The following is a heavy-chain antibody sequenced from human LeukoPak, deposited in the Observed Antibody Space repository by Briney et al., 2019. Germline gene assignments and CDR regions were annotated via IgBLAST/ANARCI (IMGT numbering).Heavy chain of an antibody. V-gene: IGHV3-48*01. Sequence: GGSLRLSCAASGFTFSSYAMSWVRQAPGKGLEWVSYISSSSTIYYADSVKGRFTISRDNAKNSLYLQMNSLRAEDTAVYYCARDLFAYYYGSGSYHPFGYWGQGTLVTVSS. D-gene: IGHD3-10*01. CDR3: ARDLFAYYYGSGSYHPFGY. CDR2: ISSSSTI. CDR1: GFTFSSYA. J-gene: IGHJ4*02.